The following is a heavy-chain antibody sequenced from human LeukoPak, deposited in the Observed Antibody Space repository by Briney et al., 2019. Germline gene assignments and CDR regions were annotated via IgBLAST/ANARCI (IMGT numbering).Heavy chain of an antibody. Sequence: PSETLSLTCTVSGGSISSDYWSWIRQPPGKGLEWIGYIYHSGSTSYNPSLKSRVTISVDTSKNQFSLKLSSVTAADTAVYYCARRVYSSSWSSYFDYWGQGTLVTVSS. D-gene: IGHD6-13*01. V-gene: IGHV4-59*01. J-gene: IGHJ4*02. CDR3: ARRVYSSSWSSYFDY. CDR2: IYHSGST. CDR1: GGSISSDY.